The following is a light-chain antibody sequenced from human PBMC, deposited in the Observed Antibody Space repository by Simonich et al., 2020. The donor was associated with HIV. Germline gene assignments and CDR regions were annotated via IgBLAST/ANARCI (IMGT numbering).Light chain of an antibody. CDR1: QSFSSS. V-gene: IGKV3-15*01. Sequence: EIVMTQSPATLSVSPGERATLSCRASQSFSSSLAWYQQKPGQAPRLLSYGASTRATDIPARFSGSGSGTEFTLTISSLQSEDFAVYYCQQYNNWPPWTFGQGTKVEIK. CDR2: GAS. CDR3: QQYNNWPPWT. J-gene: IGKJ1*01.